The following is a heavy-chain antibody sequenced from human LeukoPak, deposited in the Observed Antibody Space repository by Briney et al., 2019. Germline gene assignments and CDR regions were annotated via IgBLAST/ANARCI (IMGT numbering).Heavy chain of an antibody. Sequence: GSSVKVSCKASGGTFSSYAISWVRQAPGQGLEWMGGIIPIFGTANYAQKFQGRVTITADESTSTAYMELSSLRSEDTAVYYCASLMTRGSGSAVVDYWGQGTLVTVSS. D-gene: IGHD3-10*01. CDR3: ASLMTRGSGSAVVDY. V-gene: IGHV1-69*01. J-gene: IGHJ4*02. CDR1: GGTFSSYA. CDR2: IIPIFGTA.